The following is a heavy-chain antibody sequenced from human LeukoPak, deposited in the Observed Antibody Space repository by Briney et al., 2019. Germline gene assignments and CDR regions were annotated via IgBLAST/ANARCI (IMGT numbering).Heavy chain of an antibody. CDR1: GYTFLNYD. CDR2: ISAYNYNT. CDR3: ARVADYGLGSHLFDY. V-gene: IGHV1-18*01. D-gene: IGHD3-10*01. J-gene: IGHJ4*02. Sequence: ASVKVSCKASGYTFLNYDFTWVRQAPGQGLEWMGWISAYNYNTKYAQRFQGRVTMTADTSTTTAYMELRSLRSDDTAVYYCARVADYGLGSHLFDYWGQGTLVAVSS.